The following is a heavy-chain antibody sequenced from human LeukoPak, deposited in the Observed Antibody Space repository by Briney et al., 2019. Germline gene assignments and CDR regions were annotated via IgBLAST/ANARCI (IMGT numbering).Heavy chain of an antibody. J-gene: IGHJ3*02. CDR3: ARMYYYDSSGYQYGCAFDI. Sequence: SETLSLTCTVSGGSISSYYWSWIRQPPGKGLEWIGYIYYSGSTNYNPSLKSRVTISVDTSKNQFSLKLSSVTAADTAVYYCARMYYYDSSGYQYGCAFDIWGQGTMVTVSS. V-gene: IGHV4-59*01. CDR1: GGSISSYY. D-gene: IGHD3-22*01. CDR2: IYYSGST.